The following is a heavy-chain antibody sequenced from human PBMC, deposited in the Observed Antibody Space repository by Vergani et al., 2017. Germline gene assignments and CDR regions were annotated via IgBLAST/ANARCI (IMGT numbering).Heavy chain of an antibody. J-gene: IGHJ4*02. Sequence: QVQLVQSGGGVVQPGGSLRLSCVASGFTFNRYGMQWVRQAPGKGLEWVAYVLFDGSNECYADSVKGRFIVSRDNSNDALYLQMNSLRTDDTAVYYCARDLAYCHEGSCALWGQGSVVTVSS. D-gene: IGHD2-15*01. CDR1: GFTFNRYG. CDR2: VLFDGSNE. V-gene: IGHV3-30*02. CDR3: ARDLAYCHEGSCAL.